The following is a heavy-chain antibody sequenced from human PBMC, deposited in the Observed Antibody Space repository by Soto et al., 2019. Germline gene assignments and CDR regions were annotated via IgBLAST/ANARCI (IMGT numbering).Heavy chain of an antibody. CDR2: IYYSGST. CDR3: ARSTVVTLGYFDY. Sequence: SETLSLTCTVSGGSISSGGYYWSWIRQHPGKGLEWIGYIYYSGSTYYNPSLKSRVTISVDTSKNQFSLKLSSVTAADTAVYYCARSTVVTLGYFDYWGQGTLVTVSS. J-gene: IGHJ4*02. D-gene: IGHD2-21*02. V-gene: IGHV4-31*03. CDR1: GGSISSGGYY.